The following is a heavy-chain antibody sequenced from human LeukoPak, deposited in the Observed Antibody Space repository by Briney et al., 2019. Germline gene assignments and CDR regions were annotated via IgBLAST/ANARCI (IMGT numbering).Heavy chain of an antibody. CDR1: GGSISSYY. D-gene: IGHD3-22*01. CDR2: IYYSGST. J-gene: IGHJ4*02. Sequence: SETLSLTCTVSGGSISSYYWSWIWQPPGKGLEWIGYIYYSGSTNYNPSLKSRVTISVDTSKNQFSLKLSSVTAADTAVYYCARQKRTSYYYDSSVGGAFDYWGQGTLVTVSS. V-gene: IGHV4-59*08. CDR3: ARQKRTSYYYDSSVGGAFDY.